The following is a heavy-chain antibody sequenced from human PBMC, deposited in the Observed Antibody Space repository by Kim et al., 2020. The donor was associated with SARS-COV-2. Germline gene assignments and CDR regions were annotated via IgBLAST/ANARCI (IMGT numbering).Heavy chain of an antibody. CDR1: GFTFSSYW. V-gene: IGHV3-7*01. CDR2: IKQDGSEK. D-gene: IGHD3-10*01. CDR3: ARGGLLWFGELFGYFDY. J-gene: IGHJ4*02. Sequence: GGSLRLSCAASGFTFSSYWMSWVRQAPGKGLEWVANIKQDGSEKYYVDSVKGRFTISRDNAKNSLYLQMNSLRAEDTAVYYCARGGLLWFGELFGYFDYWGQGTLVTVSS.